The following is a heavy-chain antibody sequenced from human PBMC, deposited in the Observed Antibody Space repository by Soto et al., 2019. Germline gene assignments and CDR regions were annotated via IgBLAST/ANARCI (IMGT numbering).Heavy chain of an antibody. CDR1: GFTFSSYA. V-gene: IGHV3-23*01. CDR3: AKGPRGSGWYLNWFDP. D-gene: IGHD6-19*01. Sequence: GGSLRLSCAASGFTFSSYAMSWVRQAPGKGLEWVSAISGSGGSTYYADSVKGRFTISRDNSKNTLYLQMNSLRAEDTAVYYCAKGPRGSGWYLNWFDPWGQGTLVTVSS. CDR2: ISGSGGST. J-gene: IGHJ5*02.